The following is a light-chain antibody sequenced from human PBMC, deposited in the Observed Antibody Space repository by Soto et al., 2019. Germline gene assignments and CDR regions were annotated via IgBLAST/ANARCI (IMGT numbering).Light chain of an antibody. CDR2: DVN. J-gene: IGLJ3*02. Sequence: QSALTQPVSVSGSPGQSVTISCSGINSGVGAYNYVSWFQHHPGKAPKLIIYDVNNRPSGVSYRFSGSKSGTTASLTISGLQADDEGDYYCNSYTTDSTWVFGGGTKLTVL. V-gene: IGLV2-14*03. CDR1: NSGVGAYNY. CDR3: NSYTTDSTWV.